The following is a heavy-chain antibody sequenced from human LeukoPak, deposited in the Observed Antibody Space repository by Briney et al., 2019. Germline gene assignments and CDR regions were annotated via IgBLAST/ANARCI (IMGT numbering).Heavy chain of an antibody. J-gene: IGHJ4*02. CDR1: GCTFTGYY. CDR3: AREVVSLYGPGSYLDY. CDR2: INPNSGGT. D-gene: IGHD3-10*01. V-gene: IGHV1-2*02. Sequence: ASVKVSCKASGCTFTGYYMHWVRQAPGQGLEWMGWINPNSGGTNYAQKFQGRVTMTRDTSISTAYMEVSRLRSDDTAVYYCAREVVSLYGPGSYLDYWGQGTLVTVSS.